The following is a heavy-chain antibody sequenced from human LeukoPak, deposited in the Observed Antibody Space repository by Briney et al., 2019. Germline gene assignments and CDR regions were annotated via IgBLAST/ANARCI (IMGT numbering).Heavy chain of an antibody. CDR2: IIPIFGTA. J-gene: IGHJ4*02. V-gene: IGHV1-69*06. Sequence: ASVKVSCKASGYTFTGYYMHWVRQAPGQGLEWMGGIIPIFGTANYAQKFQGRVTITADKSTSTAYMELSSLRSEDTAVYYCARDNDGYIDYWGQGTLVTVSS. D-gene: IGHD1-1*01. CDR1: GYTFTGYY. CDR3: ARDNDGYIDY.